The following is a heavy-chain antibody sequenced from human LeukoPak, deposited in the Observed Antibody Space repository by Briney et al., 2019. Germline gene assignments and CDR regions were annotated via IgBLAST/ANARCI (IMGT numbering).Heavy chain of an antibody. Sequence: PGGSLRLSCAASGFIFNTHGMHWVRQAPGKGLEWVAVISYDGRDKYFADSVEGRFTISRDDSKNMMYLQMNSLRAEDTAVYYCARDRTYTWTFDYWGQGTLVTVSS. J-gene: IGHJ4*02. CDR2: ISYDGRDK. CDR1: GFIFNTHG. V-gene: IGHV3-30*03. CDR3: ARDRTYTWTFDY. D-gene: IGHD1-1*01.